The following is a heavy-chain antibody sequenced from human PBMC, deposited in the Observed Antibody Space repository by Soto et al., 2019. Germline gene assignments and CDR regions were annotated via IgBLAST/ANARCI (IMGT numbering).Heavy chain of an antibody. D-gene: IGHD2-15*01. CDR1: GFAFSSEW. CDR3: TSDTFGARDS. J-gene: IGHJ4*02. Sequence: GGSLRLSCAASGFAFSSEWMHWIRQAPGKGLVWVSRIDPYDTGITYADSVKGRFTISRDNAKNTLYLQMNSLRAEDTAVYYCTSDTFGARDSWGQGTLVTVSS. CDR2: IDPYDTGI. V-gene: IGHV3-74*01.